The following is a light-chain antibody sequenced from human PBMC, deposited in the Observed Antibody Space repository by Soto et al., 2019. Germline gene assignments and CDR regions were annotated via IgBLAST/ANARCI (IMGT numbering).Light chain of an antibody. Sequence: QSALTQPASVYGSPGQSITISCTGTSSDVGSYNLVSWYQHHPGKAPKLMIYEGSKRPSGVSNRFSGSKSGNTASLTISGLQAEDEADYYCCSYADSSTSVFGTGTKLTVL. CDR2: EGS. CDR3: CSYADSSTSV. V-gene: IGLV2-23*01. CDR1: SSDVGSYNL. J-gene: IGLJ1*01.